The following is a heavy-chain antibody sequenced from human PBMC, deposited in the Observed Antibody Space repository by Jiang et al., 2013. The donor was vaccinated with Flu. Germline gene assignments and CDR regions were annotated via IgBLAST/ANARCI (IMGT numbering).Heavy chain of an antibody. Sequence: TQTLTLTCTFSGFSLSTSGMCVSWIRQPPGKALEWLALIDWDDDKYYSTSLKTRLTISKDTSKNQVVLTMTNVDPVDTATYYCAWIRRGNYYEKWFDPWGQGTLVTVSS. CDR1: GFSLSTSGMC. J-gene: IGHJ5*02. V-gene: IGHV2-70*01. CDR2: IDWDDDK. CDR3: AWIRRGNYYEKWFDP. D-gene: IGHD1-26*01.